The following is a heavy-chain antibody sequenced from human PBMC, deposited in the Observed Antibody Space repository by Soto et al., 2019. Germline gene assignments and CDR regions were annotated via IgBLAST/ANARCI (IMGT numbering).Heavy chain of an antibody. D-gene: IGHD6-13*01. Sequence: GESLKISCEGSGYTFTGYWIGWVRQMPGKGLEWIGIIYPGDSDTRYSPSFQGKVTISADKSISTAYQQWGSLKASDTAVYYCVVQQKLPWVKSWGHGTRVTVSS. CDR2: IYPGDSDT. V-gene: IGHV5-51*01. CDR1: GYTFTGYW. CDR3: VVQQKLPWVKS. J-gene: IGHJ5*01.